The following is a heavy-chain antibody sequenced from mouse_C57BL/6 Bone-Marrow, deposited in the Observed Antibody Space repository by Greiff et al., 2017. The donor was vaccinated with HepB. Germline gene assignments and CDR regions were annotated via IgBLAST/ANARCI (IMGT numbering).Heavy chain of an antibody. CDR2: ISSGSSTI. J-gene: IGHJ3*01. CDR3: AGYYDGFAY. V-gene: IGHV5-17*01. CDR1: GFTFSDYG. Sequence: EVMLVESGGGLVKPGGSLKLSCAASGFTFSDYGMHWVRQAPEKGLEWVAYISSGSSTIYYANTVKGRFTISRDNAKNTLFLQMTSLRSEDTAMYYCAGYYDGFAYWGQGTLVTVSA. D-gene: IGHD2-4*01.